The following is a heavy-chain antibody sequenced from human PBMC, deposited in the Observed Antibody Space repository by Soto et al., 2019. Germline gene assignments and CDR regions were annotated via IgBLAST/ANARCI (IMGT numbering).Heavy chain of an antibody. CDR1: GGTFISYA. D-gene: IGHD3-10*01. CDR3: ASTRTGYYYYYGMDV. Sequence: GASVKVSCKASGGTFISYAISWVRQAPGQGLEWMGGIIPIFGTANYAQKFQGRVTITADESTSTAYMELSSLRSEDTAVYYCASTRTGYYYYYGMDVWGQGTTVTVSS. CDR2: IIPIFGTA. J-gene: IGHJ6*02. V-gene: IGHV1-69*13.